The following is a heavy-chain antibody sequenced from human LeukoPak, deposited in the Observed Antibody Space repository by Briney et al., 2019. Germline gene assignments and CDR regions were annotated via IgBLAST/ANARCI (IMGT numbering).Heavy chain of an antibody. CDR3: ARERYYSSGSYYNRIDY. Sequence: ASVKVSCKASGYTFTSYGISWVRQAPGQGLEWMGWISAYNGNTNYAQKLQGRVTMTTDTSTSTAYMELRSLRSDDTAVYYCARERYYSSGSYYNRIDYWGQGTLVTVSS. CDR1: GYTFTSYG. D-gene: IGHD3-10*01. V-gene: IGHV1-18*01. J-gene: IGHJ4*02. CDR2: ISAYNGNT.